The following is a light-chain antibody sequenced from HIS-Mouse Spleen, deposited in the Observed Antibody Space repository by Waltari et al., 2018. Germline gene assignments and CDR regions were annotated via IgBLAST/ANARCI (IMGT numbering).Light chain of an antibody. CDR3: SSYTSSSTSV. J-gene: IGLJ3*02. Sequence: QSALPQPASVSGSPGQSITISCTGTSSDVGGYTYVSWYQQHPGKAPKLMIYAVSNRPSGVSNRFSGSKSGNTASLTISGLQAEDEADYYCSSYTSSSTSVFGGGTKLTVL. V-gene: IGLV2-14*01. CDR2: AVS. CDR1: SSDVGGYTY.